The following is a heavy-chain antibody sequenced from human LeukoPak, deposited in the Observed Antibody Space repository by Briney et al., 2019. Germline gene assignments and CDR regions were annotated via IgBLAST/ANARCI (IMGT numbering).Heavy chain of an antibody. CDR1: GFTFSSYW. Sequence: GGSLRLSCAASGFTFSSYWMSWVRQAPGKGLEWVANIKQDGSEKYYVDSVKGRFTISRDNAKNSLYLQMNSLRAEDTAVYYCARVEAGYCSGGSCYGHWFDPWGQGTLVTVSS. CDR2: IKQDGSEK. J-gene: IGHJ5*02. V-gene: IGHV3-7*01. D-gene: IGHD2-15*01. CDR3: ARVEAGYCSGGSCYGHWFDP.